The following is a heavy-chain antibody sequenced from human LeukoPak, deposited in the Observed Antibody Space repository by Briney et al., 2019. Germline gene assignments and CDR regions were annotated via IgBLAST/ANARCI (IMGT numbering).Heavy chain of an antibody. D-gene: IGHD3-10*02. CDR3: EELGITMIGGV. V-gene: IGHV3-48*03. Sequence: EGSLRLSCAASGFTFSSYEMNWVRQAPGKGLEWVSYISSSGSTIYYADSVKGRFTISRDNAKSSLYLQMNSLRAEDTAVYYCEELGITMIGGVWGKGTTVTISS. J-gene: IGHJ6*04. CDR2: ISSSGSTI. CDR1: GFTFSSYE.